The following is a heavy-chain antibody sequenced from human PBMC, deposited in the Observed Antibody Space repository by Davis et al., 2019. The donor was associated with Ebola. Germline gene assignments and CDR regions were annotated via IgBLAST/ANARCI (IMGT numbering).Heavy chain of an antibody. D-gene: IGHD3-22*01. CDR3: ARGLRDYYDSSGLDY. J-gene: IGHJ4*02. Sequence: SETLSLTCTVSGGSISSYYWSWIRQPPGKGLEWIGYIYYSGSTNYNPSLKSRVTISVDTSKNQFSLKLSSVTAADTAVYYCARGLRDYYDSSGLDYWGQGTLVTVSS. CDR1: GGSISSYY. CDR2: IYYSGST. V-gene: IGHV4-59*01.